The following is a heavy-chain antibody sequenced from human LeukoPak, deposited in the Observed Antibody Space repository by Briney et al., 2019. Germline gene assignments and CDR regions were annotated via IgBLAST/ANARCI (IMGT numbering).Heavy chain of an antibody. V-gene: IGHV5-51*01. CDR2: IYPGDSDT. Sequence: GESPKISCKGSGYSFTSYWIGWVRQMPGKGLEWMGLIYPGDSDTRYSPSFQGQVTISADKSISTAYLQWSSLKASDTAMYYCAIFDFLFGEIDNWFDPWGQGTQVTVSS. J-gene: IGHJ5*02. CDR3: AIFDFLFGEIDNWFDP. D-gene: IGHD3-16*01. CDR1: GYSFTSYW.